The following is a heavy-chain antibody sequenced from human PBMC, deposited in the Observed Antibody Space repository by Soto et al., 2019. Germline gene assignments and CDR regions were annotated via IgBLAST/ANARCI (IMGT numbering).Heavy chain of an antibody. CDR1: GLTFSSYA. D-gene: IGHD3-22*01. J-gene: IGHJ4*02. V-gene: IGHV3-23*01. CDR3: AKEATENYYDSSGYFY. Sequence: PGWSLRLSCEVSGLTFSSYAMSLVRQAPGKGLQWVSSISGSGGSTYYADSVKGRFTISRDNSKNTLYLQMNSLRAEDTAVYYCAKEATENYYDSSGYFYWGQGTLVTVS. CDR2: ISGSGGST.